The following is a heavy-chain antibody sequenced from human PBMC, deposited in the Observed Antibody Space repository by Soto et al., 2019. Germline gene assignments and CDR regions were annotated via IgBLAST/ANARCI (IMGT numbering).Heavy chain of an antibody. CDR2: IYYSGST. D-gene: IGHD3-9*01. J-gene: IGHJ5*02. Sequence: SETLSLTCTVFGGSVSSGSYYWSWIRQPTGKGLEWIGYIYYSGSTNYNPSLKSRVTISVDTSKNQFSLKLSSVTAADTAVYYCARDTTLYDILTGYSVAWFDPWGQGTLVTVSS. CDR3: ARDTTLYDILTGYSVAWFDP. V-gene: IGHV4-61*01. CDR1: GGSVSSGSYY.